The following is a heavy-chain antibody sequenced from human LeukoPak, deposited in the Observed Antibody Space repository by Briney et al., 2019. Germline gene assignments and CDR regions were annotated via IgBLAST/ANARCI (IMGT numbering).Heavy chain of an antibody. D-gene: IGHD6-13*01. CDR1: GGSISSYY. V-gene: IGHV4-59*01. J-gene: IGHJ4*02. CDR2: IYYTGST. CDR3: ARGSKAAPGTFDY. Sequence: PSETLSLTCTVSGGSISSYYWSWIRQPPGKGLEWIGYIYYTGSTDYNPSLKSRVAISVDTSKNQFSLKLSSVTAADTAVYYCARGSKAAPGTFDYWGQGTLVTASS.